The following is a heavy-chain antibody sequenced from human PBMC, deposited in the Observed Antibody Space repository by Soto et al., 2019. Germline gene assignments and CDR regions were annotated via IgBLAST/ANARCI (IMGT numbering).Heavy chain of an antibody. D-gene: IGHD3-3*01. CDR3: ARSVLRITIFGVVVYYYGMDV. Sequence: GASVKVSCKASGYTFTSYYMHWVRQAPGQGLEWMGIINPSGGSTSYAQKFQGRVTMTRNTSISTAYMELSSLRSEDTAVYYCARSVLRITIFGVVVYYYGMDVWGQGTTVTVSS. CDR1: GYTFTSYY. J-gene: IGHJ6*02. CDR2: INPSGGST. V-gene: IGHV1-46*01.